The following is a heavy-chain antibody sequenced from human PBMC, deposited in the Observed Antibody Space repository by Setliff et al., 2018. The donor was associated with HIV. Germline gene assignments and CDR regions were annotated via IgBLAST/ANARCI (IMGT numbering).Heavy chain of an antibody. CDR2: IYYSGST. CDR1: GASISSSNYY. J-gene: IGHJ6*03. CDR3: ARQRDPPGFRLIYYNYYMDV. D-gene: IGHD5-12*01. V-gene: IGHV4-39*01. Sequence: SETLSLTCTVSGASISSSNYYWGWIRQPPGKGLEWIGNIYYSGSTYYNPSLKSRVTISVDTSKNQFSLKLSAVTAADTGVYYCARQRDPPGFRLIYYNYYMDVWGKGTTVTVSS.